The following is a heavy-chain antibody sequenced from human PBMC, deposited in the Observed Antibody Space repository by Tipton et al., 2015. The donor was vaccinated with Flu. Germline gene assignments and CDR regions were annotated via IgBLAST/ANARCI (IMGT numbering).Heavy chain of an antibody. V-gene: IGHV4-59*12. J-gene: IGHJ6*02. Sequence: TLSLTCTVSGGSISHYYWSWIRQSPGKGLEWIGYIYYSGSTNYNPSLKSRVTISVDASKSQFSLKLSSVTAADTAVYYCAREFMVRGAPSYYSYYYSMDVWGQGTPVTVSS. D-gene: IGHD3-10*01. CDR2: IYYSGST. CDR3: AREFMVRGAPSYYSYYYSMDV. CDR1: GGSISHYY.